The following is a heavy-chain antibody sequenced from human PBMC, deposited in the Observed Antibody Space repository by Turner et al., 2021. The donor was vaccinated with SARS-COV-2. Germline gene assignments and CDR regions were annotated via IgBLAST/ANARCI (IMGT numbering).Heavy chain of an antibody. D-gene: IGHD6-6*01. J-gene: IGHJ4*02. CDR1: GGSISSYY. CDR3: ARDSRWDSSSFDY. CDR2: IYHSGST. V-gene: IGHV4-59*01. Sequence: QVQLQESGPRLVNPSETLSLTCTVSGGSISSYYWSWIRQPPGKGLEWIGYIYHSGSTNYNPSLKSRVTISGDTSKNQFALKLSSVTAADTAFYYCARDSRWDSSSFDYWGQGTLVTVSS.